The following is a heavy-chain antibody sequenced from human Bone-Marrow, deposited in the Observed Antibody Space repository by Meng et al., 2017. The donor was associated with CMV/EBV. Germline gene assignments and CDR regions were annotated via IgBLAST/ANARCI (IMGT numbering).Heavy chain of an antibody. J-gene: IGHJ5*02. V-gene: IGHV1-2*02. CDR1: GYTFTGYY. D-gene: IGHD2-8*01. CDR3: ATAPVLMVYRAFYP. Sequence: ASVKVSCKASGYTFTGYYMHWVRQAPGQGLEWMGWINPNSGGTNYAQKFQGRVTMTRDTSISTAYMELSRLRSDDTAVYYCATAPVLMVYRAFYPWGQGTLVTVSS. CDR2: INPNSGGT.